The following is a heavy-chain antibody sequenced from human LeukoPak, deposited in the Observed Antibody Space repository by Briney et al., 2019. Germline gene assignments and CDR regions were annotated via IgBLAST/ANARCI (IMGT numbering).Heavy chain of an antibody. CDR3: TRVGYIDEGIDY. CDR2: IKQDGSKK. D-gene: IGHD5-24*01. Sequence: GESLRLSCVASGFPFSSYWMTWVRQAPGKGLEWVANIKQDGSKKSYVDSVKGRFTISRDNAKNSLYLQMNSLRAEDTAIYYCTRVGYIDEGIDYWGQGTLVTVSS. CDR1: GFPFSSYW. V-gene: IGHV3-7*04. J-gene: IGHJ4*02.